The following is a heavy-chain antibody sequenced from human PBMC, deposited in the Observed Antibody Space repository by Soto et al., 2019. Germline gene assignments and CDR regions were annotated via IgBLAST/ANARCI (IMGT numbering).Heavy chain of an antibody. CDR3: ARIGGYCSSTSCYEYGMDV. CDR1: GFTFSNYW. CDR2: INSDGSRT. Sequence: GGSLRLSCAASGFTFSNYWMHWVRQAPGKGLVWVSRINSDGSRTNYADSVKGRFTISRDNAKNTLYLQMISLRAEDTAMYYCARIGGYCSSTSCYEYGMDVWGQGTTVTVSS. D-gene: IGHD2-2*01. V-gene: IGHV3-74*01. J-gene: IGHJ6*02.